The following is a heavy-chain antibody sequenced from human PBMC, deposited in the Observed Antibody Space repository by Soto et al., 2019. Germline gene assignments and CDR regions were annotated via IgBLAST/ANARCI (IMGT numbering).Heavy chain of an antibody. CDR1: GFTFSSYS. D-gene: IGHD3-22*01. CDR3: ARDLGYYYDSPGMDV. CDR2: ISSSSSTI. V-gene: IGHV3-48*02. J-gene: IGHJ6*02. Sequence: GGSLRLSCAASGFTFSSYSMNWVRQAPGKGLEWVSYISSSSSTIYYADSVKGRFTISRGNAKNSLYLQMNSLRDEDTAVYYCARDLGYYYDSPGMDVWGQGTTVTVS.